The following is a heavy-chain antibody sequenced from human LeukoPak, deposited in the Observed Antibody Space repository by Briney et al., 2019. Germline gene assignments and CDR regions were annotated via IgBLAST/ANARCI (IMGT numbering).Heavy chain of an antibody. V-gene: IGHV3-30-3*01. CDR1: RFTFSSYA. J-gene: IGHJ5*02. CDR2: ISYDGSNK. D-gene: IGHD3-16*01. Sequence: PGGSLRLSCAASRFTFSSYAMHWVRQAPGKGLEWVAVISYDGSNKYYADSVKGRFTISRDNSKNTLYLQMNSLRAEDTAVYYCARDAHDALAVNWFGPWGQGTLVTVSS. CDR3: ARDAHDALAVNWFGP.